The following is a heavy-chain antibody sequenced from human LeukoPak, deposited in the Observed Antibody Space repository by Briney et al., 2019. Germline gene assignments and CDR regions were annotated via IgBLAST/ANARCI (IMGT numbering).Heavy chain of an antibody. D-gene: IGHD6-6*01. J-gene: IGHJ4*02. Sequence: GGSLRLSCAASGFIFSSYAMHWVRQAPGEGLEWVAFISSDGSNKYYADSVKGRFTIPRDNSKNTLYLQMNSLGDEDTAVYYCDPHDSSSHFWGQGTLVTVSS. CDR3: DPHDSSSHF. V-gene: IGHV3-30-3*01. CDR1: GFIFSSYA. CDR2: ISSDGSNK.